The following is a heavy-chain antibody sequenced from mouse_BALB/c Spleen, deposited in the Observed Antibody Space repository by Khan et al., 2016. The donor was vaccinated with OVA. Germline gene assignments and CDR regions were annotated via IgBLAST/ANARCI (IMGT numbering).Heavy chain of an antibody. CDR2: IYPGSGST. CDR3: ARSYDGAWFAY. Sequence: QVQLQQSGPELVKPGTSVKMSCKASGYTFTDYVISWVKQRTGQGLEWIGEIYPGSGSTYYNGKFKGKATLTADKSSNTAYMQLSSLTSEDSAVYCWARSYDGAWFAYWGQGTLVTVSA. V-gene: IGHV1-77*01. D-gene: IGHD1-1*01. CDR1: GYTFTDYV. J-gene: IGHJ3*01.